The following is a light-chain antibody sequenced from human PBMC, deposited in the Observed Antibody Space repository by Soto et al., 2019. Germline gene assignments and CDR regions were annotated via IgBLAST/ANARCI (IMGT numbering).Light chain of an antibody. CDR2: LEGSGSY. Sequence: QSVLTQSSSASASLGSSVKLTCTLSSGHSSYIIAWHQQQPGKAPRYLMKLEGSGSYNKGSGVPDRFSGSSSGADRYLTISNLQSEDEADYYCETWDSNTLVFGGGTKSPS. V-gene: IGLV4-60*03. CDR1: SGHSSYI. CDR3: ETWDSNTLV. J-gene: IGLJ2*01.